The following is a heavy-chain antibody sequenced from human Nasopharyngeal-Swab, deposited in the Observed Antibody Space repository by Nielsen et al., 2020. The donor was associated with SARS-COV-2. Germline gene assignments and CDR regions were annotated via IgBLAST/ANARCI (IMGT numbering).Heavy chain of an antibody. Sequence: GGSLRLSCAASGLTLRTNGMNWVRVAAGKGLEWVSYISGSSSATYYADSVKGRFTISRDNAKNSLHLQMNSLRDDDTAVYYCARGWLADWGQGTPVTVSS. CDR3: ARGWLAD. CDR1: GLTLRTNG. CDR2: ISGSSSAT. V-gene: IGHV3-48*02. J-gene: IGHJ4*02. D-gene: IGHD3-9*01.